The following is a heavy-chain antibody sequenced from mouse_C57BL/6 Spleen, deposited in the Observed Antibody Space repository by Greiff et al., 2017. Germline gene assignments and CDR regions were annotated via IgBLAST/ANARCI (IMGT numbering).Heavy chain of an antibody. D-gene: IGHD1-1*01. V-gene: IGHV1-82*01. Sequence: QVQLQQSGPELVKPGASVKISCKASGYAFSSSWMNWVKQRPGKGLEWIGRIYPGDGDTNYNGKFKGKATLTADKSSSTAYMQLSSLTSEDSAVYFCASCGSSPYFDDWGQGTTLTVSS. J-gene: IGHJ2*01. CDR1: GYAFSSSW. CDR3: ASCGSSPYFDD. CDR2: IYPGDGDT.